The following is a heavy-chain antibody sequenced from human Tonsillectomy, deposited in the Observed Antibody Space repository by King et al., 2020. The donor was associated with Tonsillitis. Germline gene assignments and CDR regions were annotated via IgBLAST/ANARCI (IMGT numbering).Heavy chain of an antibody. CDR1: GGSISSSY. CDR2: VYYSGRT. D-gene: IGHD6-13*01. Sequence: VQLQESGPGLVKPSETLSLTCTVSGGSISSSYWSWVRQPPGQGLEWIGYVYYSGRTYYNPSLSSRVTISVNTSKNHFSLRLSSVTAADTAVYYCARSGIPAADWYFDLWGRGNLVTVSS. J-gene: IGHJ2*01. CDR3: ARSGIPAADWYFDL. V-gene: IGHV4-59*08.